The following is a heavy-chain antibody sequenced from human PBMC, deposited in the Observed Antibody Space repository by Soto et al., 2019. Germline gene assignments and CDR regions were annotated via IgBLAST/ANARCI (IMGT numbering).Heavy chain of an antibody. V-gene: IGHV3-49*04. D-gene: IGHD5-12*01. Sequence: PGGSLRLSCATSGFRFHDHGMSGVRQAPGKGLDWVVFIRSSRCGAATDYAASVKGRFFISRDYSKSIAFFQMNSLETEDTAVNYCTRDPLRGRGGSGYSAAAWGQGTLVTVSS. CDR1: GFRFHDHG. CDR2: IRSSRCGAAT. CDR3: TRDPLRGRGGSGYSAAA. J-gene: IGHJ5*02.